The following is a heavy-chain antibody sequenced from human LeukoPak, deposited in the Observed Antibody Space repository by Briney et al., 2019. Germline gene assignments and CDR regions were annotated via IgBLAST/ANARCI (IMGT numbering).Heavy chain of an antibody. CDR2: IYYSGST. CDR3: ARDVSGWPPAPHFDY. CDR1: GGSISSYY. D-gene: IGHD6-19*01. V-gene: IGHV4-59*01. J-gene: IGHJ4*02. Sequence: PSETLSLTCTLSGGSISSYYWSWIRQPPGKGLEWIGYIYYSGSTNYNPSLKSRVTISVDTSKNQFSLKLSSVTAADTAVYYCARDVSGWPPAPHFDYWGQGTLVTVSS.